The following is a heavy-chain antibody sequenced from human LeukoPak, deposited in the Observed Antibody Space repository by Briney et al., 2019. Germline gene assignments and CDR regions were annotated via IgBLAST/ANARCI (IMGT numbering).Heavy chain of an antibody. CDR2: ISSRSDSI. D-gene: IGHD3-10*01. Sequence: GGSLRLSCAASGFTFSNYGMNWVRQAPGKRLEWVSYISSRSDSIYYADSVKGRFTISRDNAQNSLYLQMNSLRDEDTAVYYCAKGGDFDYWGQGTLVTVSS. V-gene: IGHV3-48*02. CDR1: GFTFSNYG. J-gene: IGHJ4*02. CDR3: AKGGDFDY.